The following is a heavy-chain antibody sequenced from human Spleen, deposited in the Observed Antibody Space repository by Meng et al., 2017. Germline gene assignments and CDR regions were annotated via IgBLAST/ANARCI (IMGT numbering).Heavy chain of an antibody. V-gene: IGHV3-15*01. CDR1: GLSFTDAW. D-gene: IGHD6-13*01. Sequence: GGSLRLSCVASGLSFTDAWMSWVRQAPGKGPEWVGRIKRNSDGGTIDYAAPVKGRFTISRDDSKNTLYLQMNSLITEDTAVYFCAIGAAAADHWGQGTLVTVSS. J-gene: IGHJ4*02. CDR2: IKRNSDGGTI. CDR3: AIGAAAADH.